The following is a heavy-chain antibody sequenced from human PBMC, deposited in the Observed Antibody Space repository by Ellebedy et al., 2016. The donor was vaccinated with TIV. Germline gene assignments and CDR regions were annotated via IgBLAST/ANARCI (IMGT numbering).Heavy chain of an antibody. J-gene: IGHJ6*02. CDR3: ARGPFMITFGGVIMDV. V-gene: IGHV1-8*01. Sequence: AASVKVSCKASGYTFTSYDINWVRQATGHGLEWMGWMNPNSGNTEYAQKFQGRVTMTRNTSIPTAFMELSSLRSEDTAVYYCARGPFMITFGGVIMDVWGQGTTVTVSS. CDR2: MNPNSGNT. D-gene: IGHD3-16*02. CDR1: GYTFTSYD.